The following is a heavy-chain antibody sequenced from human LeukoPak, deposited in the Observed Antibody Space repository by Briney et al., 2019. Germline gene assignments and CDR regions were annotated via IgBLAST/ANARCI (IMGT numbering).Heavy chain of an antibody. CDR3: ASSPGSYHFDY. V-gene: IGHV3-33*01. CDR2: IWYDGSNK. Sequence: PGGSLRLSCAASGFTFSSYGMHWVRQAPGKGLEWVAVIWYDGSNKYYADSVKGRFTISRDNSKNTLYLQINSLRAEDTAVYYCASSPGSYHFDYWGQGTLVTVSS. J-gene: IGHJ4*02. D-gene: IGHD3-10*01. CDR1: GFTFSSYG.